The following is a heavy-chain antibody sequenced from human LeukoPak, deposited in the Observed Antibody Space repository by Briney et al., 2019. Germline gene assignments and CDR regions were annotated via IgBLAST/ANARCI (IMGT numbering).Heavy chain of an antibody. CDR3: AKVEGAGSLVRYYFDY. D-gene: IGHD3-10*01. Sequence: GGSLRLSCAASGFTFSSYSMHWVRQAPGKGLEWVAVISYDGSNKYYADSVKGRFTISRDNSKNTLYLQMNSLRAEDTAVFYCAKVEGAGSLVRYYFDYWGQGTLVTVSS. J-gene: IGHJ4*02. CDR2: ISYDGSNK. CDR1: GFTFSSYS. V-gene: IGHV3-30*18.